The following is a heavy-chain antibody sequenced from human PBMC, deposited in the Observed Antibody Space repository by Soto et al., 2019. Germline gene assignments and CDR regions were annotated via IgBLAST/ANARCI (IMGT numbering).Heavy chain of an antibody. Sequence: QLQLQESGPGLVKPSETLSLTCTVSGGSISSSSSYWGWIRQPPGKGLEWIGYIYYSGSTNYNPSLHSRVPTSEDTTKNQSSPKLNSVTAAETAVYYCGRQPGGAATVTSVRNWFDPRSQGALVTVCS. V-gene: IGHV4-39*01. J-gene: IGHJ5*02. D-gene: IGHD4-17*01. CDR1: GGSISSSSSY. CDR3: GRQPGGAATVTSVRNWFDP. CDR2: IYYSGST.